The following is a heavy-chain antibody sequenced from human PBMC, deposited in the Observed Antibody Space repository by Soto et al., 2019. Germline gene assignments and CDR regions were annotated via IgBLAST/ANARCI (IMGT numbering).Heavy chain of an antibody. CDR3: ARTVVVTAIRPLPLFDY. D-gene: IGHD2-21*02. CDR1: GFTFSSYG. J-gene: IGHJ4*02. Sequence: GGSLRLSCAASGFTFSSYGMHWVRQAPGKGLEWVAVIWYDGSNKYYADSVKGRFTISRDNSRSTVYLQVYSLRAEDTAVYYCARTVVVTAIRPLPLFDYWGQGTLVTVSS. V-gene: IGHV3-33*01. CDR2: IWYDGSNK.